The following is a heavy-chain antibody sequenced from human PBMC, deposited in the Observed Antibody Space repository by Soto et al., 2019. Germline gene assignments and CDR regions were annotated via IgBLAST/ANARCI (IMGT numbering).Heavy chain of an antibody. CDR1: GYSISSRRYY. V-gene: IGHV4-39*01. Sequence: KAXETLSLTCTVTGYSISSRRYYWGWIRQPPGKGLEWIGSIYYSGSTYNNPSLRSRVSMSIDTSNDQFSLKLKSVTAADTALYFCARQRTSVATQAYFDLWGQGSLVTVS. CDR3: ARQRTSVATQAYFDL. CDR2: IYYSGST. D-gene: IGHD3-10*01. J-gene: IGHJ4*02.